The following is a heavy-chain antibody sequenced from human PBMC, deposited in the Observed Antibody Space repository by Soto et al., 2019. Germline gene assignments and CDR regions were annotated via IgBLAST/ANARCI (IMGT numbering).Heavy chain of an antibody. D-gene: IGHD6-19*01. V-gene: IGHV3-9*01. J-gene: IGHJ4*02. CDR3: AKALSSGSTEFDY. CDR1: GFTFDDYA. Sequence: EVQLVESGGGLVQPGRSLRLSCAASGFTFDDYAMHWVRQAPGKGLAWVSGISWNSGSIGYADSVKGRFTISRDNAKKSLYLQMNRLRAEDTALYYCAKALSSGSTEFDYRGQGTLVTVSS. CDR2: ISWNSGSI.